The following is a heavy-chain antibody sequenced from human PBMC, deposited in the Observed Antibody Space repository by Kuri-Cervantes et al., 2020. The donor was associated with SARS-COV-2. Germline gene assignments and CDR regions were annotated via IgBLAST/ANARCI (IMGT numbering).Heavy chain of an antibody. D-gene: IGHD3-3*01. Sequence: ASVKVSCKASGYTFTTYGISWVRQAPGQGLEWMGWISAYNGNTNSAQKLQGRVTMTTDTSTSTAYMELRSLRSDDTAVYYCAREGSAYDRERADYWGQGTLVTVSS. CDR1: GYTFTTYG. J-gene: IGHJ4*02. V-gene: IGHV1-18*01. CDR2: ISAYNGNT. CDR3: AREGSAYDRERADY.